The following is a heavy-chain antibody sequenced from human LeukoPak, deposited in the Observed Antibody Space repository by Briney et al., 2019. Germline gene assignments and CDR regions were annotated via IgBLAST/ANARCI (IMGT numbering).Heavy chain of an antibody. J-gene: IGHJ4*02. CDR3: TRVLRGYGGYYFDY. V-gene: IGHV3-49*03. D-gene: IGHD4-23*01. Sequence: GGSLRLSCTASGFTFGDYAMSWFRQAPGKGLEWVGFIRSKAYGGATEYAASVKGRFTISRDDSKSIAYLQMNSLKTEDTAVYYCTRVLRGYGGYYFDYWGQGTLVTVSS. CDR2: IRSKAYGGAT. CDR1: GFTFGDYA.